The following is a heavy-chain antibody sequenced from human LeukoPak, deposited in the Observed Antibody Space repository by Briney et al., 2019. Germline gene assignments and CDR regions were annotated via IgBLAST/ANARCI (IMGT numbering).Heavy chain of an antibody. V-gene: IGHV3-48*03. J-gene: IGHJ6*03. CDR2: ISSSGSTI. D-gene: IGHD4/OR15-4a*01. CDR3: AKLVRQHYYYYYYMDV. Sequence: GGSLRLSCAASGFTFSSYEMNWVRQAPGKGLEWVSYISSSGSTIYYADSVKGRFTISRDNAKNSLYLQMNSLRAEDTAVYYCAKLVRQHYYYYYYMDVWGKGTTVTVSS. CDR1: GFTFSSYE.